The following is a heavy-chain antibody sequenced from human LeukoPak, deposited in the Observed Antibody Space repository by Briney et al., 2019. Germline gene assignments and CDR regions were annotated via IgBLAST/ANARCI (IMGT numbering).Heavy chain of an antibody. CDR2: INHSGST. CDR3: ARGRQVYYDSSGYYPFDF. D-gene: IGHD3-22*01. J-gene: IGHJ4*02. CDR1: GGSLSGYY. V-gene: IGHV4-34*01. Sequence: SETLSLTCSVSGGSLSGYYWSWIRQPPGKGLEWIGEINHSGSTNYNPSLKSRVSISVDMSKNQFSLNLSSLTAADTAVYYCARGRQVYYDSSGYYPFDFWGQGTLVTVSS.